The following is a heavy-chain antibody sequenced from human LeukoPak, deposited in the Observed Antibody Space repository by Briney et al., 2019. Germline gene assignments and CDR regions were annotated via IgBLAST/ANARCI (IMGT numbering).Heavy chain of an antibody. D-gene: IGHD5-12*01. V-gene: IGHV3-30*04. J-gene: IGHJ4*02. CDR2: ISHDGSTN. CDR1: RFPFSSFA. CDR3: ARARGKWHLLPLDY. Sequence: GGSLRLSRAASRFPFSSFAFHWVRQAPGKGLEWVAIISHDGSTNHYADSVKGRFTISRDNSNNSLYLQMTSLSAEDTAVYYCARARGKWHLLPLDYWGQGALVTVSS.